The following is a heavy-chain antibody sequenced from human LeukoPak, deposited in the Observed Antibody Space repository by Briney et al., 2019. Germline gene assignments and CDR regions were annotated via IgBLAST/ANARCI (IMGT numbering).Heavy chain of an antibody. J-gene: IGHJ4*02. CDR3: ATRKLGNDY. D-gene: IGHD7-27*01. Sequence: SETLSLTCTVSGGSISSSSYYWGWIRQPPGKGLEWIASIYHSGTTYYHPSLTGRLSISVDASKNQVSLRLASVSAADTAVYYCATRKLGNDYWGQGTLVTVSS. CDR1: GGSISSSSYY. V-gene: IGHV4-39*07. CDR2: IYHSGTT.